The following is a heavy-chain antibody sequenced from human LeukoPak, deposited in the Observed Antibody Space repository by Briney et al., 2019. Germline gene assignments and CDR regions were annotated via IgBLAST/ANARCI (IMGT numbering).Heavy chain of an antibody. CDR1: GGSISSYY. V-gene: IGHV4-59*08. CDR2: IYYSGST. Sequence: SETLSLTCTVSGGSISSYYWSWIRQPPGKGLEWIGYIYYSGSTNYNPSLKSRVTISVDTSKNQFSLKLSSVTAADTAVYYCARHRAATPGSYYYYGMDVWGQGTTVTASS. D-gene: IGHD2-15*01. CDR3: ARHRAATPGSYYYYGMDV. J-gene: IGHJ6*02.